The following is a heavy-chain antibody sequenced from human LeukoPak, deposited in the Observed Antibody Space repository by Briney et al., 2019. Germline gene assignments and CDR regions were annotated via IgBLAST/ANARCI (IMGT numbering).Heavy chain of an antibody. CDR3: TTEEDDYRGRAGY. J-gene: IGHJ4*02. CDR2: IKSKTDGGTT. V-gene: IGHV3-15*01. D-gene: IGHD4-23*01. Sequence: GGSLRLSCAASRLILSNVSITWVRPAPGKGLEWVGRIKSKTDGGTTDYAAPVKDRFTISRDDSKNTLYLQMHSLKTEDTAVYYCTTEEDDYRGRAGYWGQGTLVTVSS. CDR1: RLILSNVS.